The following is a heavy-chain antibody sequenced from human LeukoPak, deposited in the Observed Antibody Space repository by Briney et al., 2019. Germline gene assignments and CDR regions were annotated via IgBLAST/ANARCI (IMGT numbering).Heavy chain of an antibody. D-gene: IGHD3-10*01. V-gene: IGHV1-18*01. CDR1: GYTFTSYG. Sequence: ASVKVSCKASGYTFTSYGISWVRQAPGQGLEWMGWISAYNGNTNYAQKLQGRVTMTTDTSTSTAYMGLRNLRSDDTAVYYCARSQNTMVRGVIADYWGQGTLVTVSS. CDR3: ARSQNTMVRGVIADY. J-gene: IGHJ4*02. CDR2: ISAYNGNT.